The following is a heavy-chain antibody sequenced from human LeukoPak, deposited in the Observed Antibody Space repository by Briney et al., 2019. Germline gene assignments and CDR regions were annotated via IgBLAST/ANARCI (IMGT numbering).Heavy chain of an antibody. CDR2: MNPNSGNT. CDR3: ARAGDYVWGSYRSYNWFDP. D-gene: IGHD3-16*02. CDR1: GYTFTGYY. V-gene: IGHV1-8*02. J-gene: IGHJ5*02. Sequence: ASVKVSCTASGYTFTGYYMHWVRQATGQGLEWMGWMNPNSGNTGYAQKFQGRVTMTRNTSISTAYMELSSLRSEDTAVYYCARAGDYVWGSYRSYNWFDPWGQGTLVTVSS.